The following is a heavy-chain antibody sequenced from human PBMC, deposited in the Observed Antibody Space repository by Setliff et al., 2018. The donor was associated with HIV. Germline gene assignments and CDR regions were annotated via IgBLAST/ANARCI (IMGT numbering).Heavy chain of an antibody. V-gene: IGHV4-39*07. D-gene: IGHD6-19*01. CDR2: IYYSGST. CDR1: RGSISSSTYY. Sequence: PSETLSLTCTVSRGSISSSTYYWGWIRQPPGKGLEWIGSIYYSGSTYYNPSLKSRVTISVETSKNQFSLKVKSVTAADTAIYYCARGGGPYRSSWYRWFDPWGQGTLVTVSS. J-gene: IGHJ5*02. CDR3: ARGGGPYRSSWYRWFDP.